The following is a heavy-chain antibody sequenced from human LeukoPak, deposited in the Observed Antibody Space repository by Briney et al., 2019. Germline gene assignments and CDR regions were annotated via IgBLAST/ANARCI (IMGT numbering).Heavy chain of an antibody. D-gene: IGHD3-22*01. V-gene: IGHV4-34*01. CDR2: INHSGST. CDR1: GGSFSGYY. Sequence: SETLSLTCAVYGGSFSGYYWSWIRQPPGKGLEWIGEINHSGSTNYNPSLKSRVTMSVDTSKNQFSLKLSSVTAADTAVYYCARDLPYYYDSSGRLYGMDVWGQGTTVTVSS. J-gene: IGHJ6*02. CDR3: ARDLPYYYDSSGRLYGMDV.